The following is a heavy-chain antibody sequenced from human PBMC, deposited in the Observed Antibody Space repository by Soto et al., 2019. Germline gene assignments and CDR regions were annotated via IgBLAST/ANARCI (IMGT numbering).Heavy chain of an antibody. V-gene: IGHV4-4*02. CDR3: AGKAGPILPVESLYYYYGMDV. D-gene: IGHD3-3*02. CDR1: GGSISSSNW. CDR2: IYHSGST. Sequence: QVQLQESGPGLVKPSGTLSLTCAVSGGSISSSNWWSWVRQPPGKGLEWIGEIYHSGSTNYNPSLGSRVTISVVKSKNQFSLKLSSVTAADTAVYYCAGKAGPILPVESLYYYYGMDVWGQGTTVTVSS. J-gene: IGHJ6*02.